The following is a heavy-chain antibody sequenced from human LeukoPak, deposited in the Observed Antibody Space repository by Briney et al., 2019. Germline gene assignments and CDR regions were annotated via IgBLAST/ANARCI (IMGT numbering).Heavy chain of an antibody. J-gene: IGHJ4*02. CDR1: GGSFSAYY. CDR2: INQSGRT. D-gene: IGHD6-13*01. CDR3: ASSDPFSSTWNPAYSFDY. V-gene: IGHV4-34*01. Sequence: SETLSLTCAVYGGSFSAYYWSWICQPPGEGLERIGDINQSGRTNYNPSLKSRVIISVDTSKNQFSLALLSVTAADTAVYYCASSDPFSSTWNPAYSFDYWDQGTLVTVSS.